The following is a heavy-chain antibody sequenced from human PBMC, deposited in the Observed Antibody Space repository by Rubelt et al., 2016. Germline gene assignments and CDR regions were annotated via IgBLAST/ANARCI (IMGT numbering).Heavy chain of an antibody. V-gene: IGHV4-59*08. D-gene: IGHD4-23*01. CDR1: GGSISSYY. J-gene: IGHJ3*02. Sequence: QVQLQESGPGLVKPSETLSLTCTVSGGSISSYYWSWIRQPPGKGLEWIGYIYYSGSTNYNPSLKSRVTISVDTAKNQFSLKLSSVTAADTAVYYCARHGKNAFDIWGQGTMVTVSS. CDR3: ARHGKNAFDI. CDR2: IYYSGST.